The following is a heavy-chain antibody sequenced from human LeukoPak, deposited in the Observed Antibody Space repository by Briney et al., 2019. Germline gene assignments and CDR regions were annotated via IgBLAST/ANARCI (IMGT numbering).Heavy chain of an antibody. CDR1: GFTFSSYW. Sequence: GGSLRLSCGASGFTFSSYWMSWVRQAPGKGLEWVANIKQDGSEKYYVDSVKGRFTISRDNAKNSLYLQMNSLRAEDTAVYYCARAMYSSSWYLETVYYYYYMDVWGKGTTVTVSS. CDR2: IKQDGSEK. CDR3: ARAMYSSSWYLETVYYYYYMDV. D-gene: IGHD6-13*01. J-gene: IGHJ6*03. V-gene: IGHV3-7*01.